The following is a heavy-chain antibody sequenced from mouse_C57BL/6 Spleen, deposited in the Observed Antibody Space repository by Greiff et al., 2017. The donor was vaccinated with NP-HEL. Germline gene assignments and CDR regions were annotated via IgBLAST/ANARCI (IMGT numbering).Heavy chain of an antibody. V-gene: IGHV1-82*01. D-gene: IGHD1-2*01. CDR3: AHYYAY. Sequence: QVQLKQSGPELVKPGASVKISCTASGYAFSSSWLNWVKQRPGKGLEWIGRIYPGDGDTNYNGKFKGKATLTADKSSSTAYMQLSSLTSEDSAVYFCAHYYAYWGKGTLVTVSA. J-gene: IGHJ3*01. CDR1: GYAFSSSW. CDR2: IYPGDGDT.